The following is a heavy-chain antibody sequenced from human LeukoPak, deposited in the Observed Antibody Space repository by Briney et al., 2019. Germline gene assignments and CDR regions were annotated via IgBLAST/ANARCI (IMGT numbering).Heavy chain of an antibody. CDR3: ARGGPAANLRWFDP. CDR1: GGSISSGGYS. V-gene: IGHV4-30-2*01. Sequence: PSQTLSLTCAVSGGSISSGGYSWSWIRQPPGKGLEWIGYIYHSGSTYYNPSLKSRVTISVDRSKNQFSLKLSSVTAADTAVYYCARGGPAANLRWFDPWGQGTLVTVSS. CDR2: IYHSGST. J-gene: IGHJ5*02. D-gene: IGHD2-2*01.